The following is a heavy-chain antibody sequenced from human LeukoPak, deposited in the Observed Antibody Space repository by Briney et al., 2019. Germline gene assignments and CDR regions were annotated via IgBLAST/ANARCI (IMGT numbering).Heavy chain of an antibody. D-gene: IGHD2-2*01. V-gene: IGHV4-61*02. CDR3: ARHWRRIVVVPAAPPWGSWFDP. CDR2: IYTSGST. CDR1: GGSISSGSYY. Sequence: SETLSLTCTVSGGSISSGSYYWSWIRQPAGKGLEWIGRIYTSGSTNYNPSLKSRVTISVDTSKNQFSLKLSSVTAADTAVYYCARHWRRIVVVPAAPPWGSWFDPWGQGTLVTVSS. J-gene: IGHJ5*02.